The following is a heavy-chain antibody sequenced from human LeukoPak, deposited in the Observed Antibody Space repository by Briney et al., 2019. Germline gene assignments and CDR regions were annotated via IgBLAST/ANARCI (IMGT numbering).Heavy chain of an antibody. CDR3: ARMNGDYGFRNYFYYGLDV. Sequence: PSETLSLTCTVSGASISGYYWNWIRQPPGKGLEWIGYMYYSGSTNYNPSLKSRVTMPGDTSKNQLSLNVSSVTAADTALYYCARMNGDYGFRNYFYYGLDVWGQGNTVTVSS. CDR2: MYYSGST. V-gene: IGHV4-59*08. D-gene: IGHD4-17*01. J-gene: IGHJ6*02. CDR1: GASISGYY.